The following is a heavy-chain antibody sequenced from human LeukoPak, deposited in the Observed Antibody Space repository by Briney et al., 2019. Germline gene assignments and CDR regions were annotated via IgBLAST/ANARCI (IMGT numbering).Heavy chain of an antibody. CDR3: ARDLGSGWNFDH. CDR1: GFTFSSYA. CDR2: ISYDGSNK. V-gene: IGHV3-30*14. J-gene: IGHJ4*02. D-gene: IGHD6-19*01. Sequence: GGSLRLSCAASGFTFSSYAMHWVRQAPGKGLEWVAVISYDGSNKYYADSVKGRFTISRDNSKNTLYLQMNSLRAEDTAVYYCARDLGSGWNFDHWGQGTLVTVSS.